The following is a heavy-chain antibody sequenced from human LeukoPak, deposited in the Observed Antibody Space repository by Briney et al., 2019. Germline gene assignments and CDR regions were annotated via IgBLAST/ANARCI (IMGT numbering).Heavy chain of an antibody. Sequence: SLRLSCAASGFTFSSYAMHWVRQAPGKGLEWVAIISYDGSNKFYSDSVKGRFTISRDNSKNTLYLQMNSLRAEDRAVYHCASGSYDAFGIWGQGTMVTVSS. CDR2: ISYDGSNK. V-gene: IGHV3-30*04. CDR1: GFTFSSYA. J-gene: IGHJ3*02. CDR3: ASGSYDAFGI.